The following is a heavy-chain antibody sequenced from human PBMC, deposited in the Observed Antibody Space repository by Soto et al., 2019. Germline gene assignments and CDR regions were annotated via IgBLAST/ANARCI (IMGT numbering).Heavy chain of an antibody. V-gene: IGHV3-23*01. Sequence: GGSLKLSCAASGFTFSSYAMSWVRQAPGKGLEWVSAISGSGGSTYYADSVKGPFTISRDNSKNTLYLQMNSLRAEDTAVYYCATIRSFGVVIISNWYFDLWGRGTLVTVSS. CDR3: ATIRSFGVVIISNWYFDL. CDR2: ISGSGGST. D-gene: IGHD3-3*01. J-gene: IGHJ2*01. CDR1: GFTFSSYA.